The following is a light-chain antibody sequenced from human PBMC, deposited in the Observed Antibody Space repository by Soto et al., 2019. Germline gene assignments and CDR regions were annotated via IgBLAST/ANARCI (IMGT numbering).Light chain of an antibody. J-gene: IGKJ1*01. V-gene: IGKV1-8*01. CDR3: QQYGSSST. Sequence: AIGITPPPSSLSSSTGDRVTLTFRASQGISSYLAWYQQKPGKAPKLLIYAASTLQSGVPSRFSGSGSGTDFTLTISRLEPEDFAVYYCQQYGSSSTFGQGTKV. CDR1: QGISSY. CDR2: AAS.